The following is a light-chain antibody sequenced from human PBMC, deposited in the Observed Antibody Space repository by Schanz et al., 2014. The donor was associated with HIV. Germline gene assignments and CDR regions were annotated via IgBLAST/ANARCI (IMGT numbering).Light chain of an antibody. CDR1: SSNIGSNT. CDR3: QCYDSSLSGPYV. J-gene: IGLJ1*01. V-gene: IGLV1-44*01. CDR2: SNN. Sequence: QSVLTQPPSASGTPGQRVIISCSGSSSNIGSNTENWYRQLPGTAPKLLISSNNQRPSGVPDRFSGSKSGTSASLAITGLQAEDEANYYCQCYDSSLSGPYVFGTGTKLTVL.